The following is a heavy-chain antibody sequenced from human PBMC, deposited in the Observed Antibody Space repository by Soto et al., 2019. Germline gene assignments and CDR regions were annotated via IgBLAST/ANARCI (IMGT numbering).Heavy chain of an antibody. V-gene: IGHV4-4*02. CDR2: IYHSGST. D-gene: IGHD3-10*01. J-gene: IGHJ5*02. CDR1: GGSISSSNW. Sequence: QVQLQESGPGLVKPWGTLSLTCAVSGGSISSSNWWSWVRQPPGKGLEWIGEIYHSGSTNCNPSPKGRATISVDKSKNQFSLKLSSVTAADTAVYYCARDYMVRGVMRWFDPWGQGTLVTVSS. CDR3: ARDYMVRGVMRWFDP.